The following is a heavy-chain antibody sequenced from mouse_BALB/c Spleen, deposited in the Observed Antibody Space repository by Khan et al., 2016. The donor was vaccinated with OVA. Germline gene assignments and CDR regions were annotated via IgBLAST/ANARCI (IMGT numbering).Heavy chain of an antibody. D-gene: IGHD2-14*01. CDR1: GFSLTTYG. CDR3: ARNSYMYDFTY. CDR2: IRSAGKT. J-gene: IGHJ3*01. Sequence: QVQLQQSGPGLVRPSQTLSITCTVSGFSLTTYGVHWVRQSPGKGLEWLGVIRSAGKTDYNAAFISRLSITKDNSKSQVFFKMNMLQADDTAMYYCARNSYMYDFTYWGQGTLVTVSA. V-gene: IGHV2-2*01.